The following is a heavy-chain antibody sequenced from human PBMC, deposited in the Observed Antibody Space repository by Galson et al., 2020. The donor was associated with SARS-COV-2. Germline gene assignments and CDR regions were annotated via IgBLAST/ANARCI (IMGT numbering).Heavy chain of an antibody. V-gene: IGHV3-13*01. D-gene: IGHD3-10*01. CDR2: IGTAGDT. Sequence: GGSLRLSCAASGFTFSSYDMHWVRQATGKGLEWVSAIGTAGDTYYPGSVKGRFTISRANAKNSLYLQMNSLRAGDTAVYYCARATSITMVRGVIPYYYYYMDVWGKGTTVTVSS. J-gene: IGHJ6*03. CDR3: ARATSITMVRGVIPYYYYYMDV. CDR1: GFTFSSYD.